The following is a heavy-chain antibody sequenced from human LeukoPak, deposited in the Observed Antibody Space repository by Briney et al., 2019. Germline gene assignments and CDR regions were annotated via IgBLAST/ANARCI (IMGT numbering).Heavy chain of an antibody. Sequence: GGSLRLSCAGSGFTFSNYWTSWVRQAPGKGLEWVAYIKEDGSETKYVDSVKGRFTISRDNAKNSLYLHMSNLRAEDTAVYFCARDPAEWQVPIDSCGQGTLVTVSS. D-gene: IGHD6-19*01. J-gene: IGHJ5*02. V-gene: IGHV3-7*01. CDR1: GFTFSNYW. CDR2: IKEDGSET. CDR3: ARDPAEWQVPIDS.